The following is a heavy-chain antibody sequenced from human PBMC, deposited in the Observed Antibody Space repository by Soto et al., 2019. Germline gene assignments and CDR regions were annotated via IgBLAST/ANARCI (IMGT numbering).Heavy chain of an antibody. Sequence: QVQLVQSGAEEKKPGASVKVSCKASGYTFTNYAMHWVRQAAGQRLEWMGWINAGNGNTKYSQKFQGRVTITRDTSASTAYMELSSLRSEDTAVYYCTRAVAVPADFDYWGQGTLVTVSS. V-gene: IGHV1-3*05. CDR2: INAGNGNT. CDR3: TRAVAVPADFDY. D-gene: IGHD6-19*01. CDR1: GYTFTNYA. J-gene: IGHJ4*02.